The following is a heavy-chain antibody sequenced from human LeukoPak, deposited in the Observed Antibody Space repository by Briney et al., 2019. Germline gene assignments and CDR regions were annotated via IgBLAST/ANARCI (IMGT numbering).Heavy chain of an antibody. J-gene: IGHJ4*02. Sequence: GGSLRLSCTPSGFTFSSYGFHWVRQAPGKGLELVAVIWYDGSQKYYADSVKGRFTISRDNSKNTLSLQMNSLRAEDTAVYYCARDVGNFGSGSSYFDSWGQGTLVTVSS. D-gene: IGHD3-10*01. CDR3: ARDVGNFGSGSSYFDS. V-gene: IGHV3-33*01. CDR1: GFTFSSYG. CDR2: IWYDGSQK.